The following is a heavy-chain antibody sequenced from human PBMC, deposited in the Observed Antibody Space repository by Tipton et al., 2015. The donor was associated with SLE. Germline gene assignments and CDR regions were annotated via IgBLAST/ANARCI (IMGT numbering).Heavy chain of an antibody. Sequence: TLSLTCTVSGYSISSGYYWGWIRQPPGKGLEWIGSIYHSGSTFYNPSLKSRASISVDTSKNQFSLKLSSVTAADTAVYYCARGGGDFGLKNWGQGTLVTVSS. D-gene: IGHD3/OR15-3a*01. CDR3: ARGGGDFGLKN. V-gene: IGHV4-38-2*02. J-gene: IGHJ4*02. CDR2: IYHSGST. CDR1: GYSISSGYY.